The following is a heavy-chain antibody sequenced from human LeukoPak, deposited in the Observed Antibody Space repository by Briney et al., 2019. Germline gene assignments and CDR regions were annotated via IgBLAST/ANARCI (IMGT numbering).Heavy chain of an antibody. CDR2: IHYSGTA. CDR3: ARHGGWPAFSDFDY. Sequence: SETLSLTCAVYGGSFSGYYWGWIRQPPGKGLEWIGSIHYSGTAYYNPSLKSRVTISVDTSKNQFSLRLGSVTAADTAVYYCARHGGWPAFSDFDYWGQGTLVTVSS. CDR1: GGSFSGYY. V-gene: IGHV4-39*01. J-gene: IGHJ4*02. D-gene: IGHD2-15*01.